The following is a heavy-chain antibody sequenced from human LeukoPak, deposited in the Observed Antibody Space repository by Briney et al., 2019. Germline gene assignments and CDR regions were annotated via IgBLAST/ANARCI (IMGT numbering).Heavy chain of an antibody. CDR3: ARDWGVSARPGYMDV. J-gene: IGHJ6*03. D-gene: IGHD6-6*01. V-gene: IGHV4-59*01. CDR1: GGSISNYY. Sequence: SETLSLTCTVSGGSISNYYWSWIRQPPGKGLEWIGYIYYSGSTKYNPSLKSRVTISVDTSKNQFSLRLSSVTAADTAVYYCARDWGVSARPGYMDVWGKETTVTVSS. CDR2: IYYSGST.